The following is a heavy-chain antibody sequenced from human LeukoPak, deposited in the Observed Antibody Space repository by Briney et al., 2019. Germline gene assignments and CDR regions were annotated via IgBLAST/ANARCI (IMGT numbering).Heavy chain of an antibody. J-gene: IGHJ4*02. V-gene: IGHV5-51*01. CDR3: ARPAYYYDSSGYYLLYYFDY. CDR1: GYSFTSYW. Sequence: PGESLKISCKGSGYSFTSYWIGWVRQMPGKGLEWMGIIYPGDSDTRYSPSFQGQVTTSADKSISTAYLQWSSLKASDTAMYYCARPAYYYDSSGYYLLYYFDYWGQGTLVTVSS. D-gene: IGHD3-22*01. CDR2: IYPGDSDT.